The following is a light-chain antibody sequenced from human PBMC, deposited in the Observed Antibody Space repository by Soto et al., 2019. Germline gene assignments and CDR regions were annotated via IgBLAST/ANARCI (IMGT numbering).Light chain of an antibody. Sequence: EIVMTQSTASLSVSPGDGATLSCTASQTLASNLAWYQQKPGQGPRLLIHGASTRAAGVPARFSGSGSGTDFALTISSLQSEDFAVYYCQQYHNWPPQYTFGQGTKLQIK. J-gene: IGKJ2*01. CDR1: QTLASN. V-gene: IGKV3-15*01. CDR2: GAS. CDR3: QQYHNWPPQYT.